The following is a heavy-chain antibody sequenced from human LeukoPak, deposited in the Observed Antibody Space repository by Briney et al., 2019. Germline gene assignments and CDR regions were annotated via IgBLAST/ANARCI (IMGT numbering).Heavy chain of an antibody. CDR3: ARDPGWNDFDY. D-gene: IGHD1-1*01. J-gene: IGHJ4*02. CDR2: INWNGDSR. CDR1: GFKFDDYG. Sequence: GGSLRLSCTASGFKFDDYGMTWVRQAPGKGLEWVSDINWNGDSRGYAHSVRGRFTISRDNAKNSLYLQMNSLRAEDTAVYYCARDPGWNDFDYWGQGTLVTVSS. V-gene: IGHV3-20*04.